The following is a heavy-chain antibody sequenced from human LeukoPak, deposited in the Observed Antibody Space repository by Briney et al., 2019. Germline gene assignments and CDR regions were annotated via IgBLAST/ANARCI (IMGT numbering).Heavy chain of an antibody. CDR3: ARRSFAVAGTMDY. Sequence: GGSLRLSCAASGFTFSSYWMHWVRQAPGKGLEWVSSISSSSYIYYADSVKGRFTISRDNAKNSLYLQMSSLRAEDTAVYYCARRSFAVAGTMDYWGQGTLVTVSS. V-gene: IGHV3-21*01. J-gene: IGHJ4*02. CDR2: ISSSSYI. D-gene: IGHD6-19*01. CDR1: GFTFSSYW.